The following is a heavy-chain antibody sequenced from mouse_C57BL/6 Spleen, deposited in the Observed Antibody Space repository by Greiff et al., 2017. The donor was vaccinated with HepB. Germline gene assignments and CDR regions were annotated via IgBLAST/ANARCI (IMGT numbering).Heavy chain of an antibody. J-gene: IGHJ4*01. CDR2: ISYDGSN. CDR1: GYSITSGYY. CDR3: ARIKLGRGYYAMDY. Sequence: ESGPGLVKPSQSLSLTCSVTGYSITSGYYWNWIRQFPGNKLEWMGYISYDGSNNYNPSLKNRISITRDTSKNQFFLKLNSVTTEDTATYYCARIKLGRGYYAMDYWGQGTSVTVSS. D-gene: IGHD4-1*01. V-gene: IGHV3-6*01.